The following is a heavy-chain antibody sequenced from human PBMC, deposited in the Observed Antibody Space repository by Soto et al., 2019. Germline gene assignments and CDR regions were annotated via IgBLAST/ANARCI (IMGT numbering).Heavy chain of an antibody. CDR2: FYDYGTT. Sequence: QVQLQESGPALVKPSETLSLTCIVSGGSVSGNYWSWSRQPPGKRLEWIAYFYDYGTTNYNPSLKSRVTMSVDTSQNHFSLKLSPVTAADTAVYYCARLTKAAEVVPYYYFDLWGRGTLVTVSS. V-gene: IGHV4-59*08. D-gene: IGHD3-22*01. J-gene: IGHJ2*01. CDR3: ARLTKAAEVVPYYYFDL. CDR1: GGSVSGNY.